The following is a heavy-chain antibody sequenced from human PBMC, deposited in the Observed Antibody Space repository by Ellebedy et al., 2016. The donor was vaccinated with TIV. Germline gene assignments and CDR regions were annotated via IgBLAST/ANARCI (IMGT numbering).Heavy chain of an antibody. CDR1: GFTFTSSA. V-gene: IGHV1-58*02. J-gene: IGHJ3*02. Sequence: ASVKVSCKASGFTFTSSAMQWVRQARGQRLEWIGWIVVGSGDTSYAQKFQERVTISRDMSTSTAYMELSSLRSEDTAVYYCAADRDYYDSSGPSAAAFDTWGQGTMVTVSS. CDR3: AADRDYYDSSGPSAAAFDT. D-gene: IGHD3-22*01. CDR2: IVVGSGDT.